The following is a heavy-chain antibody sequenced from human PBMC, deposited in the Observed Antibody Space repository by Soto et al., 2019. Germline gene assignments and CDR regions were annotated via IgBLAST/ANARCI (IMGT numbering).Heavy chain of an antibody. CDR2: ISGRGSPI. V-gene: IGHV3-48*04. CDR1: GFTPFSYYS. CDR3: ARVRGHSYGYVDY. J-gene: IGHJ4*02. D-gene: IGHD5-18*01. Sequence: GGSLRLSCAASGFTPFSYYSINWVRQAPGKGLEWVSFISGRGSPIYYADSVRGRFTISRDNAKNSLSLEMNNLRVEDTAVYYCARVRGHSYGYVDYWGQGTLVTVSS.